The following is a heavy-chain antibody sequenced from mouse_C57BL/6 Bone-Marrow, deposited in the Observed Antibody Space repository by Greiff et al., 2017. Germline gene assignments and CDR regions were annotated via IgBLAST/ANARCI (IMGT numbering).Heavy chain of an antibody. CDR1: GYTFTSYW. CDR3: ARDRYYYGSSLWYFDV. D-gene: IGHD1-1*01. CDR2: IYPYDSET. J-gene: IGHJ1*03. Sequence: QVQLQQPGAELVRPGSSVKLSCKASGYTFTSYWMHWVKQRPIQGLEWIGNIYPYDSETHYNQKFKDKATLTVDKSSSTAYMQLSSLTSEDSAVYYCARDRYYYGSSLWYFDVWGTGTTVTVSS. V-gene: IGHV1-52*01.